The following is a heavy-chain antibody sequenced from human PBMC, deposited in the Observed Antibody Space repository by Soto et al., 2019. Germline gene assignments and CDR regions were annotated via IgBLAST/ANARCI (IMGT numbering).Heavy chain of an antibody. Sequence: SETLYLTCAVSGGSISSCGYSWSWIRQPPGKGLEWIGYISHSGSTYYNPSLKSRVTISVDRSKNQFSLKLSSVTAADTAVYYCTGVPAPRGQGTLVPVSS. D-gene: IGHD2-2*01. J-gene: IGHJ5*02. CDR1: GGSISSCGYS. V-gene: IGHV4-30-2*01. CDR3: TGVPAP. CDR2: ISHSGST.